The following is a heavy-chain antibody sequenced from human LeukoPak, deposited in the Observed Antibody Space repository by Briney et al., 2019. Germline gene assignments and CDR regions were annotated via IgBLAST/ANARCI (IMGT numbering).Heavy chain of an antibody. CDR2: ISGSGGST. Sequence: GGSLRLSCAASGFTFSSYWMNWARQAPGKGLEWVSAISGSGGSTCYADSVKGRFTISRDNSKNTLYLQMNSLRAEDTAVYYCAKQFIAAPDAFDIWGQGTMVTVSS. V-gene: IGHV3-23*01. CDR1: GFTFSSYW. D-gene: IGHD6-13*01. J-gene: IGHJ3*02. CDR3: AKQFIAAPDAFDI.